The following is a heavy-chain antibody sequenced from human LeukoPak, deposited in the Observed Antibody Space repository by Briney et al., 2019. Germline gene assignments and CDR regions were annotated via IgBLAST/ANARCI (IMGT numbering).Heavy chain of an antibody. Sequence: ASVKVSCKASGYTFTSYGISWMRQAPGPGLEWMGWISGYNGCTKNAQKFQGRLTMITDTSTSTAYMELSTLRSEDTAVYYCARDNSVRDEAWWFNPWGQGTLVTVSS. CDR3: ARDNSVRDEAWWFNP. J-gene: IGHJ5*02. D-gene: IGHD5-24*01. CDR1: GYTFTSYG. V-gene: IGHV1-18*01. CDR2: ISGYNGCT.